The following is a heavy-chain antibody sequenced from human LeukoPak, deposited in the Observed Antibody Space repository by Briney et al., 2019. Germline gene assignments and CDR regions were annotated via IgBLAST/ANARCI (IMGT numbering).Heavy chain of an antibody. J-gene: IGHJ3*02. V-gene: IGHV3-9*01. CDR1: GFTFDDYA. CDR2: ISWNSGSI. Sequence: PGGSLRLSCAASGFTFDDYAMHWVRQAPGKGLEWVSGISWNSGSIGYADSVKGRFTISRDNAKNSLYLQMNSLRAEDTALYYCAKDMGGYYSNAFVIWGQGTMVTVSS. CDR3: AKDMGGYYSNAFVI. D-gene: IGHD3-10*01.